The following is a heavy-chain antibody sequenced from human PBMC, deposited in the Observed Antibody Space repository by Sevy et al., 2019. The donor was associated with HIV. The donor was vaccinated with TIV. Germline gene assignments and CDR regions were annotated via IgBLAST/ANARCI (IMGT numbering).Heavy chain of an antibody. CDR1: GYTFSTYR. CDR2: ISPHNGDT. V-gene: IGHV1-18*01. J-gene: IGHJ4*02. Sequence: ASVKVSCKVSGYTFSTYRITWVRQAPGQGLQWMGWISPHNGDTNYAQKLQGRVSMITDSSTTTAYMELKSLRSDDTAVYYCARAYCSGGSCFSLAFRGQGTLVTVSS. CDR3: ARAYCSGGSCFSLAF. D-gene: IGHD2-15*01.